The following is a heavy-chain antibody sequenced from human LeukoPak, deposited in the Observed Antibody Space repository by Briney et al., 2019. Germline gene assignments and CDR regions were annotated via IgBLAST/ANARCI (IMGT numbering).Heavy chain of an antibody. Sequence: GGSLRLSCAASGFTFSIYSVSWVRQAPGKGLEWVSYISTSSSIIYYADSVKGRFTISRDNVKNSLYLQMNSLRAEDTAVYYCARGDIVVVTAIDGAFDIWGQGTMVTVSS. CDR2: ISTSSSII. V-gene: IGHV3-48*01. CDR3: ARGDIVVVTAIDGAFDI. CDR1: GFTFSIYS. D-gene: IGHD2-21*02. J-gene: IGHJ3*02.